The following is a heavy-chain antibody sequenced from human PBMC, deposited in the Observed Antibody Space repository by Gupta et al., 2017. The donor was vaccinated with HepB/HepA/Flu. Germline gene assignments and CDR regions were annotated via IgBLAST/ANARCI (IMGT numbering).Heavy chain of an antibody. CDR3: ARLWDV. CDR2: INDRGKT. Sequence: QLQLQESGPGLVRPSETLSLTCNVSGGLITGGTYYWGWIRQPPGKGLEWIGSINDRGKTFYNPSLKRRVTMYVDPSKNQCYLKVDSVTAADTAVDYCARLWDVWGQGALVTVSS. CDR1: GGLITGGTYY. J-gene: IGHJ4*02. D-gene: IGHD1-26*01. V-gene: IGHV4-39*01.